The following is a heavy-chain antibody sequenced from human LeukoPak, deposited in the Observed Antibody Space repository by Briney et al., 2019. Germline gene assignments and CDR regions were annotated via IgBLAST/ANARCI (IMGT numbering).Heavy chain of an antibody. V-gene: IGHV4-39*07. Sequence: SETLSLTCTVSGGSISSSSYYWGWIRQPPGKGLEWIGSIYYSGSTYYNPSLKSRVTISVDKSKNQFSLKLSSVTAADTAVYYCARDLYCGGDCYSASNAFDIWGQGTMVTVSS. CDR3: ARDLYCGGDCYSASNAFDI. CDR1: GGSISSSSYY. D-gene: IGHD2-21*02. CDR2: IYYSGST. J-gene: IGHJ3*02.